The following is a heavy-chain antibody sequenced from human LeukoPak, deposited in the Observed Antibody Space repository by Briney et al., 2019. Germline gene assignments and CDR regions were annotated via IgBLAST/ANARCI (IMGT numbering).Heavy chain of an antibody. J-gene: IGHJ4*02. CDR1: GLTFSSYD. D-gene: IGHD2-15*01. V-gene: IGHV3-7*05. Sequence: GRSLRLSCAASGLTFSSYDMNWVRQAPGKGLEWVANIKQDGSEIYYVDSVKGRFTISRDDAKNSLYLQMNSLRAEDTAVYYCARPLGYCSGGSCYPFDCWGQGVLVTVSS. CDR3: ARPLGYCSGGSCYPFDC. CDR2: IKQDGSEI.